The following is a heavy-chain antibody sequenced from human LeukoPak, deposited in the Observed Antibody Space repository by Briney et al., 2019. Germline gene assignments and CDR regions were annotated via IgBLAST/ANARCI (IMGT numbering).Heavy chain of an antibody. CDR1: GFTFNRFY. V-gene: IGHV3-64*04. Sequence: GGSLRLSCSASGFTFNRFYLHWVRQAPGKGLEFVSHISSNGATTYYADSVKGRFTISRDNSKNTLYLQMNSLRAEDTAVYYCAKEATTYYYGSSYGMDVWGQGTTVTVSS. CDR3: AKEATTYYYGSSYGMDV. CDR2: ISSNGATT. J-gene: IGHJ6*02. D-gene: IGHD3-10*01.